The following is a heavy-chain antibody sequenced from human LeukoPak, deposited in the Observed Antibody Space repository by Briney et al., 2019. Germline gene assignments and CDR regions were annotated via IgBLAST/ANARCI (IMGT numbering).Heavy chain of an antibody. CDR3: ARAQSLSSRNGMDV. V-gene: IGHV3-74*01. J-gene: IGHJ6*02. Sequence: AGGSLRLSCAVSGFTFSSYWMHWVRQAPGKGLVWVSRINSDGSSTSYADSVKGRFTISRDNAKNTLDLQMNSLRAEDTAVYYCARAQSLSSRNGMDVWGQGTTVTVSS. D-gene: IGHD2/OR15-2a*01. CDR1: GFTFSSYW. CDR2: INSDGSST.